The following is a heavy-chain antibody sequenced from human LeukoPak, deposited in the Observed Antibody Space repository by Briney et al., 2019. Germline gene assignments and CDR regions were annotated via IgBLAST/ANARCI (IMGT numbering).Heavy chain of an antibody. CDR2: TSAYNGNT. CDR3: ARHSSDWEFDY. J-gene: IGHJ4*02. D-gene: IGHD6-19*01. V-gene: IGHV1-18*01. Sequence: ASVKVSCKASGYTFTSYAMNWVRQAPGQGLEWMGWTSAYNGNTNYAQKLQGRVTMTTDTSTSTAYMELRSPRSDDTAVYYCARHSSDWEFDYWGQGTLVTVSS. CDR1: GYTFTSYA.